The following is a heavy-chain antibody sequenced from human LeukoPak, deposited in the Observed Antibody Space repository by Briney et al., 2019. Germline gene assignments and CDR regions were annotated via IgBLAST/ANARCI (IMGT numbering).Heavy chain of an antibody. J-gene: IGHJ4*02. CDR1: GFTFSSYG. V-gene: IGHV3-30*03. D-gene: IGHD1-26*01. CDR2: ISYDGSNK. CDR3: ARVLVGTTYFEY. Sequence: GRSLRLSCAASGFTFSSYGMHWVRQAPGKGLEWVAVISYDGSNKYYADSVKGRFTISRDNSKNTLYLQMNSLRGEDTAVYYCARVLVGTTYFEYWGQGTLVTVSS.